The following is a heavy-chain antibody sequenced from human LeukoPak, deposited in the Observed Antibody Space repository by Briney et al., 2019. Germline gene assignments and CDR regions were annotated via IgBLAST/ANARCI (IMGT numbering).Heavy chain of an antibody. CDR2: ISNDGTNK. CDR3: GRDQGGSIGWYGDY. Sequence: GRSLRLSCAASGFTFSSYAMDWVRQAPGKGLEWVALISNDGTNKYYADSVKGRFTISRDNSKNTLYLQMNSLRAEDTAVYYCGRDQGGSIGWYGDYWGQGTLVTVSS. CDR1: GFTFSSYA. D-gene: IGHD6-19*01. V-gene: IGHV3-30*04. J-gene: IGHJ4*02.